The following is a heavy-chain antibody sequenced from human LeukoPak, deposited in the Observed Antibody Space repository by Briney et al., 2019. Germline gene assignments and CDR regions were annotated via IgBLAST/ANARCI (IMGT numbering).Heavy chain of an antibody. CDR3: ASNPASVVVPAAIRRLREYNDY. Sequence: PSETLSRNCTVSGGSISSSSYYWGWIRQPPGKGLEWIGSIYYSGSTYYNPSLKSRVTISVDTSKNQFSRRLSSVTAANTAVYYCASNPASVVVPAAIRRLREYNDYWGQGTLVTVSS. D-gene: IGHD2-2*02. J-gene: IGHJ4*02. CDR1: GGSISSSSYY. CDR2: IYYSGST. V-gene: IGHV4-39*01.